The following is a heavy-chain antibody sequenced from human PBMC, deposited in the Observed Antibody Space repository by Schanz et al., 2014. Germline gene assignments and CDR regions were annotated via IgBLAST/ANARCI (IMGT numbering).Heavy chain of an antibody. V-gene: IGHV3-23*04. Sequence: EVQLVESGGGLVQPGGSLRLSCAASGFSFGSYAMSWVRQPPGKGLEWVSAISGNGGSTYFADSVKGRFTISRDNSDNTLFLQMNSLRAEDTAVYYCAKVREWWPYYFDYWGQGTLVTVSS. CDR3: AKVREWWPYYFDY. J-gene: IGHJ4*02. CDR2: ISGNGGST. CDR1: GFSFGSYA. D-gene: IGHD2-15*01.